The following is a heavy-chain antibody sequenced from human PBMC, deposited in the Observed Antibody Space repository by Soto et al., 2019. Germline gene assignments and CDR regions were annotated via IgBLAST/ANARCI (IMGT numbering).Heavy chain of an antibody. J-gene: IGHJ4*02. CDR2: IIPIFGTA. CDR1: GGTFSSYA. V-gene: IGHV1-69*13. CDR3: ARANEVKTYYYDSSGYYLLVY. D-gene: IGHD3-22*01. Sequence: SVKVSCKASGGTFSSYAISWVRQAPGQGLEWMGGIIPIFGTANYAQKFQGRVTITADESTSTAYMELSSLRSEDTAVYYCARANEVKTYYYDSSGYYLLVYWGQGTLVTVSS.